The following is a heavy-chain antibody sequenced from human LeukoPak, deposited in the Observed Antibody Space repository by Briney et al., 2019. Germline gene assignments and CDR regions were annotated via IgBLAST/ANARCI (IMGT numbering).Heavy chain of an antibody. D-gene: IGHD6-6*01. CDR3: ARATQLAARPFYYYYGMDV. J-gene: IGHJ6*02. CDR1: GYTFTGYY. CDR2: MNPNSGNT. V-gene: IGHV1-8*02. Sequence: ASVKVSCKASGYTFTGYYMHWVRQATGQGLEWMGWMNPNSGNTGYAQKFQGRVTMTRNTSISTAYMELSSLRSEDTAVYYCARATQLAARPFYYYYGMDVWGQGTTVTVSS.